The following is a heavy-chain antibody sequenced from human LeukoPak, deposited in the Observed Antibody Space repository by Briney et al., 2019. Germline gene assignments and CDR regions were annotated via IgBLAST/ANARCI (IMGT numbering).Heavy chain of an antibody. Sequence: PGGSLRLSCGASGLSFRSYWMTWVRQAPGKGLEWVDTIKKAGSEKYYVDFVKGRFTISRDNAKNSLYLQMNSLRAEDTAVYYCATDSSWVGFDIWGQGTMVTVSS. CDR3: ATDSSWVGFDI. CDR1: GLSFRSYW. D-gene: IGHD6-13*01. V-gene: IGHV3-7*01. CDR2: IKKAGSEK. J-gene: IGHJ3*02.